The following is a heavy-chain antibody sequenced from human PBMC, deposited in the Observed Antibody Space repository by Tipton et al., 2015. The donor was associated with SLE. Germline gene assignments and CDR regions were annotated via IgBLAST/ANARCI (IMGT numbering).Heavy chain of an antibody. D-gene: IGHD2-21*01. CDR3: AREFHGGEFDH. Sequence: QLVQSGAEVKKPGASVKVPCRASGYTITTCYINWFRQAPGQGLEWLGTINPIDGGTNYARKFRGRVTMTSDASTNTVYVELSWLPSDDTAVYYCAREFHGGEFDHWGQGTLVTVSS. CDR1: GYTITTCY. CDR2: INPIDGGT. J-gene: IGHJ5*02. V-gene: IGHV1-46*01.